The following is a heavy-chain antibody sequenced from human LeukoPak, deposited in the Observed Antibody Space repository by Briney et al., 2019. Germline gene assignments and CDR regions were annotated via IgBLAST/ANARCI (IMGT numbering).Heavy chain of an antibody. J-gene: IGHJ4*02. CDR3: AKKKGPRGDGDPIDY. Sequence: GGPLRLSCSASGVTFSSYAMSWVRQAPGKGLEWVSGISGSGSSTYYADSVKGRFTISRDNSKNTLYLQMNSLRAEDTAVYYCAKKKGPRGDGDPIDYWGQGTLVTVSS. D-gene: IGHD4-17*01. CDR1: GVTFSSYA. CDR2: ISGSGSST. V-gene: IGHV3-23*01.